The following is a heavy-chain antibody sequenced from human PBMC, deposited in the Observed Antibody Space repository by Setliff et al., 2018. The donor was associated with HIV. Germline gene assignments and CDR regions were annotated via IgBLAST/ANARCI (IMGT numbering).Heavy chain of an antibody. D-gene: IGHD6-19*01. CDR3: ASHAKTVDNGLLDH. Sequence: ASVKVSCKVSGGIFDSYAINWVRQAPGQGLEWMGWINVNSGGTKYAQKFQGRVTMTRDTSTRTVDMELSSLRSEDTAVYYCASHAKTVDNGLLDHWGQGTLVTVSS. CDR1: GGIFDSYA. V-gene: IGHV1-2*02. CDR2: INVNSGGT. J-gene: IGHJ4*02.